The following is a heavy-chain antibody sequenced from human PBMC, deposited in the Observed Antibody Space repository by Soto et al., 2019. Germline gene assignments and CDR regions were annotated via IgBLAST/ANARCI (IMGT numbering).Heavy chain of an antibody. CDR3: ARSRGPRPNEAWFDP. V-gene: IGHV1-18*01. J-gene: IGHJ5*02. D-gene: IGHD1-1*01. CDR2: ISAYNGNT. Sequence: AASVKVSCKASGYTFTSYGISWVRQAPGQGLEWMGWISAYNGNTNYAQKLQGRVTMTTDTSTSTAYMELRSLRSDDTAVYYCARSRGPRPNEAWFDPWGQGTLVTVSS. CDR1: GYTFTSYG.